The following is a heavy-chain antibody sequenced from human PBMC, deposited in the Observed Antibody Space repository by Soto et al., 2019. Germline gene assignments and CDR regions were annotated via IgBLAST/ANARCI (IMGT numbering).Heavy chain of an antibody. J-gene: IGHJ4*02. Sequence: PGGSLRLSCAASGFTFSSYSMNWVRQAPGKGLEWVSSISSSSSYIYYADSVKGRFTISRDNAKNSLYLQMNSLRAEDTDVYYCARERGYYDSSGYFYYFDYWGQGTLVTVSS. CDR3: ARERGYYDSSGYFYYFDY. V-gene: IGHV3-21*01. CDR1: GFTFSSYS. D-gene: IGHD3-22*01. CDR2: ISSSSSYI.